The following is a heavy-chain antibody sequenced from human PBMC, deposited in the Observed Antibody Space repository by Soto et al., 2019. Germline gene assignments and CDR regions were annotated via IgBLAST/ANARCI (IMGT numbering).Heavy chain of an antibody. D-gene: IGHD3-10*01. CDR1: GGSVSSGSYY. CDR2: IYYSGST. V-gene: IGHV4-61*01. Sequence: SETLSLTCTVSGGSVSSGSYYWSWIRQPPGKGLEWIGYIYYSGSTNYNPSLKSRVTISVDTSKNQFSLKLSSVTAADTAVYYCARDKDYYGSRFAPWGQGTLVTVSS. J-gene: IGHJ5*02. CDR3: ARDKDYYGSRFAP.